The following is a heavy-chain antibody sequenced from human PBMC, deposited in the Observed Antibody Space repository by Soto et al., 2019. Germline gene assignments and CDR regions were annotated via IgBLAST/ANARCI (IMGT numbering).Heavy chain of an antibody. J-gene: IGHJ4*02. CDR1: GGSIRDYY. D-gene: IGHD6-13*01. Sequence: SETLSLTCTVSGGSIRDYYWGWIRQSPGKGLEWIGYIYYTGTTKYNPSLKSRVTISVDTSKNQFSLKLSSVTAADTAVYYCARSPAPLYGSRRYYFDYRAQGTPVTVSA. CDR3: ARSPAPLYGSRRYYFDY. CDR2: IYYTGTT. V-gene: IGHV4-59*01.